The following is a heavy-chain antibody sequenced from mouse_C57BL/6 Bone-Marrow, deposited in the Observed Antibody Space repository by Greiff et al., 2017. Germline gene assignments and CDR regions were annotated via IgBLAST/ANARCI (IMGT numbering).Heavy chain of an antibody. D-gene: IGHD4-1*01. J-gene: IGHJ2*01. CDR1: GYTFTSYW. CDR2: IDPSDSYT. V-gene: IGHV1-69*01. Sequence: QVHVKQPGAELVMPGASVKLSCKASGYTFTSYWMHWVKQRPGQGLEWIGEIDPSDSYTNYNQKFKGKSTLTVDKSSSTAYMQLSSLTSEDSAVYYCARDSGTTLFDYWGQGTTLTVSS. CDR3: ARDSGTTLFDY.